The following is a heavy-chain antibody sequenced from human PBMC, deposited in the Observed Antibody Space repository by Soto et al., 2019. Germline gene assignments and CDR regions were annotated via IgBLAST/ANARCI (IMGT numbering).Heavy chain of an antibody. CDR1: GYTFTGHY. CDR3: GRGRSGQIVVFY. CDR2: IGPESGAT. D-gene: IGHD1-26*01. V-gene: IGHV1-2*02. Sequence: ASLKFSCKPSGYTFTGHYIHWVRQAPEQGPEWMGEIGPESGATRYAQKFQGRVTMTRDMSITTVYMELNNLSPDDTAVYYCGRGRSGQIVVFYWGQGTPVTVSS. J-gene: IGHJ4*02.